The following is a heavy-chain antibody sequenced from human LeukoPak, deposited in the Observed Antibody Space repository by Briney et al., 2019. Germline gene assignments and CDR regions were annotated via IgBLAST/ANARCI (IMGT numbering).Heavy chain of an antibody. CDR1: GYTFTSYA. J-gene: IGHJ4*02. CDR3: ARDPIRIAAPDY. CDR2: IIPIFGTA. V-gene: IGHV1-69*05. D-gene: IGHD6-13*01. Sequence: GASVKVSCKASGYTFTSYAISWVRQAPGQGLEWMGRIIPIFGTANYAQKFQGRVTITTDESTSTAYMELSSLRSEDTAVYYCARDPIRIAAPDYWGQGTLVTVSS.